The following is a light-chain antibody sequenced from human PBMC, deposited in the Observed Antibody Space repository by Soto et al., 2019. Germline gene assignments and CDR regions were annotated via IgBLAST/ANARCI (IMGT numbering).Light chain of an antibody. J-gene: IGKJ2*01. Sequence: DIVMTQSPLSLPVTPGEPASISCRSSPSLLHSNGYNYLDWYLQKPGQSPQLLIYLGSNRASGVPDRFSGSGSGTDFTLKISRVEAEDVGVYYCMQALQTPYTVGQGPQLQI. CDR2: LGS. CDR3: MQALQTPYT. V-gene: IGKV2-28*01. CDR1: PSLLHSNGYNY.